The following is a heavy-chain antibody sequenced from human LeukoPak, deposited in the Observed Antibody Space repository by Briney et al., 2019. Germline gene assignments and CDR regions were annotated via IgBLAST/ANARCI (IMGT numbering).Heavy chain of an antibody. J-gene: IGHJ3*02. Sequence: GGSLRLSCAASGFTFGDYYMSWIRQAPGKGLEWVSYVSSSGSTIYYADSVKGRFTISRDNAKNSLYLQMNSLRAEDTAVYYCARGNVRDGYNLGAFDIWGQGTMVTVSS. CDR2: VSSSGSTI. CDR3: ARGNVRDGYNLGAFDI. D-gene: IGHD5-24*01. CDR1: GFTFGDYY. V-gene: IGHV3-11*01.